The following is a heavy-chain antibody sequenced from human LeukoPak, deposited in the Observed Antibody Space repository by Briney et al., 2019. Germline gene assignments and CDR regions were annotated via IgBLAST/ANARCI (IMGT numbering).Heavy chain of an antibody. CDR1: GGSFSGYY. Sequence: SETLSLTCAVYGGSFSGYYWSWIRQPPGKGLEWIGEINHSGSTNYNPSLKSRVTISVDTSKNQFSLKLSSVTAADTAVYYCARVQHPLPWFGEPTGYYYYMDVWGKGTTVTISS. CDR2: INHSGST. V-gene: IGHV4-34*01. CDR3: ARVQHPLPWFGEPTGYYYYMDV. D-gene: IGHD3-10*01. J-gene: IGHJ6*03.